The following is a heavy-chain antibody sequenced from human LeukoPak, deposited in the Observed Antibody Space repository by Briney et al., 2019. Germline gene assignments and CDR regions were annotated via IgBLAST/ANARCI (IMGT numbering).Heavy chain of an antibody. CDR3: ASCKTYYDILTGYRSDAFDI. D-gene: IGHD3-9*01. J-gene: IGHJ3*02. CDR2: ISAYNGNT. V-gene: IGHV1-18*01. CDR1: GYTFTSYG. Sequence: ASVKVSCKASGYTFTSYGISWVRQAPGQGLEWMGWISAYNGNTNYAQKLQGRVTMTTDTSTSTAYMELRSLRSDDTAVYYCASCKTYYDILTGYRSDAFDIWGQGTMVTVSS.